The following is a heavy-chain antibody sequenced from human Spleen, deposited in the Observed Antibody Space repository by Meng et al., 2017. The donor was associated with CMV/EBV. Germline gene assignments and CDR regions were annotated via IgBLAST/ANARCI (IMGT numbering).Heavy chain of an antibody. CDR2: IYYSGST. Sequence: CTVSGCSISSSSNYWGWIRQPPGKGLEWIGSIYYSGSTYYNPSLKSRVTISVDTSKNQFSLKLSSVTAADTAVYYCARTPPTYGMDVWGQGTMVTVSS. CDR1: GCSISSSSNY. J-gene: IGHJ6*02. V-gene: IGHV4-39*07. CDR3: ARTPPTYGMDV.